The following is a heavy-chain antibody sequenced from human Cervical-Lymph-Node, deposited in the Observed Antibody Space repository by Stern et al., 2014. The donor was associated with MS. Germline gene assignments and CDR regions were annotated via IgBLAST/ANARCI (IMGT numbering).Heavy chain of an antibody. CDR1: GITFSSYA. Sequence: EVQLVESGGGLVQPGGSLRLSCAASGITFSSYAMRWVRQAPGKGLEWVSVISGSGGSTYSADSVKGRFTISRDNSKNTLYLQINSLRAEDTAVYYCATDLDSFGPEGYFDYWGQGTLVTVSS. V-gene: IGHV3-23*04. CDR3: ATDLDSFGPEGYFDY. CDR2: ISGSGGST. D-gene: IGHD3-10*01. J-gene: IGHJ4*02.